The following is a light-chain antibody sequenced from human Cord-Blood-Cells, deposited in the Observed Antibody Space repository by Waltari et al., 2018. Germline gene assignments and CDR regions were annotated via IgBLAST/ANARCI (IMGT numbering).Light chain of an antibody. V-gene: IGLV3-1*01. CDR2: QDS. CDR1: QLGDEY. Sequence: SYVLTQPPSVSVSPGQTASITCSGDQLGDEYDCWYQQKPGQSPVLVIYQDSKRPSGISERLARSRSANTATLTTSRTQAMDDAECSGQTSDSRTTVFG. CDR3: QTSDSRTTV. J-gene: IGLJ2*01.